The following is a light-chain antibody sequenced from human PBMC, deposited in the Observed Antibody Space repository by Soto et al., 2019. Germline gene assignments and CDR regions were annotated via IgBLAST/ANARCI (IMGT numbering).Light chain of an antibody. CDR2: RNN. J-gene: IGLJ2*01. CDR1: SSNIGSNY. CDR3: AAWDDSLSGVV. V-gene: IGLV1-47*01. Sequence: QSVLTQPPSASWTPGQRVTISCSGSSSNIGSNYVFWYQHLPGTAPKLLIYRNNQRPSGVPDRFSGSTSGTSASLAISGLRSEDETDYYCAAWDDSLSGVVFGGGTKLTVL.